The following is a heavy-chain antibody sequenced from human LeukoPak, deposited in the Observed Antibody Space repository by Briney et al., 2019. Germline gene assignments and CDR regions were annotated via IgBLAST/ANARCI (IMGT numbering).Heavy chain of an antibody. CDR2: IYPGNSDA. CDR3: ARRSSSSTPFDY. J-gene: IGHJ4*02. D-gene: IGHD2-2*01. V-gene: IGHV5-51*01. Sequence: GESLKISCQGSGYSFTTYWIGWVRQMPGKGLEWMGIIYPGNSDARYSPSFQGQVTLSADKSISTAYLQWSSLKASDTAMYYCARRSSSSTPFDYWGQGTLVTVSS. CDR1: GYSFTTYW.